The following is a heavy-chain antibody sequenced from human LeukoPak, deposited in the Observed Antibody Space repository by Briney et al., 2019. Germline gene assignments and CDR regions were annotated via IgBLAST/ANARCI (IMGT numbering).Heavy chain of an antibody. V-gene: IGHV3-23*01. CDR3: AKEGREDIVLMVYAITLDY. CDR1: GFTFSSYA. J-gene: IGHJ4*02. Sequence: GGSLRLSCAASGFTFSSYAMSWVRQAPGKGLEWVSAISGSGGSTYYADSVKGRFTISRDNSKNTLYLQMNSLRAEDTAVYYCAKEGREDIVLMVYAITLDYWGQGTLVTVSS. CDR2: ISGSGGST. D-gene: IGHD2-8*01.